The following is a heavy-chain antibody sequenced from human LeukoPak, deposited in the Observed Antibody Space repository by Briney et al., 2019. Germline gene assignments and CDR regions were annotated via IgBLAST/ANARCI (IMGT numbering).Heavy chain of an antibody. CDR2: IIPILGIA. CDR3: ARDSQWVLWFGELVTAWYFDL. CDR1: GGTFSSYA. J-gene: IGHJ2*01. Sequence: SVKVSCKASGGTFSSYAISWVRQAPGQGLEWMGRIIPILGIANYAQKFQGRVTITADKSTSTAYMELSSLRSEDTAVYYCARDSQWVLWFGELVTAWYFDLWGRGTLVTVSS. D-gene: IGHD3-10*01. V-gene: IGHV1-69*04.